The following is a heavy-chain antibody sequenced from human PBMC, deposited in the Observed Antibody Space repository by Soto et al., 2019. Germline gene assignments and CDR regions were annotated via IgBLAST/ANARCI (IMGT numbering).Heavy chain of an antibody. CDR1: GYTFTSYD. V-gene: IGHV1-8*01. CDR2: MNPNSGNT. CDR3: ARGLRYYSGYEPTRYSYYYMDV. Sequence: ASVKVSCKASGYTFTSYDINWVRQATGQGLEWMGWMNPNSGNTGYAQKFQGRVTMTRNTSISTAYMELSSLRSEDTAVYYCARGLRYYSGYEPTRYSYYYMDVWGKGTTVTVSS. D-gene: IGHD5-12*01. J-gene: IGHJ6*03.